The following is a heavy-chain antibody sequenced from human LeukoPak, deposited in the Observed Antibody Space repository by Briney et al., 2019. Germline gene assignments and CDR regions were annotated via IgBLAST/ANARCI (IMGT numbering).Heavy chain of an antibody. CDR3: AVGHSSSWYNWFDP. J-gene: IGHJ5*02. D-gene: IGHD6-13*01. V-gene: IGHV4-4*02. CDR1: GGSISSSNW. Sequence: SETLSLTCAVPGGSISSSNWWSWVRQPPGKGLEWIGEIYHSGSTNYNPSLKSRVTISVDKSKNQFSLKLSSVTAADTAVYYCAVGHSSSWYNWFDPWGQGTLVTVSS. CDR2: IYHSGST.